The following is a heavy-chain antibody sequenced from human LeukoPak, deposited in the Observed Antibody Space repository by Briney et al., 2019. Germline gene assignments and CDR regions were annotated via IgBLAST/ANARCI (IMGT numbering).Heavy chain of an antibody. D-gene: IGHD3-10*01. CDR3: ARDHSGDQERYYYYYGMDV. Sequence: PSETLSLTCTVSGGSIRSGDYYWSWIRQHPGKGLEWIGYIYYSGSTYYNPSLKSRVTISVDTSKNQFSLKLSSVTAADTAVYYCARDHSGDQERYYYYYGMDVWGQGTTVTVSS. CDR2: IYYSGST. V-gene: IGHV4-31*03. J-gene: IGHJ6*02. CDR1: GGSIRSGDYY.